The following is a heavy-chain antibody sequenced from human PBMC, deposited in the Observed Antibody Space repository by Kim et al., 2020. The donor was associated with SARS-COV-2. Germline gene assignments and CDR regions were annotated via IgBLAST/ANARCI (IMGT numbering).Heavy chain of an antibody. D-gene: IGHD2-2*01. Sequence: ASVKVSCKASGYTFTSYGISWVRQAPGQGLEWMGWISAYNGNTNYAQKLQGRVTMTTDTSTSTAYMELRSLRSDDTAVYYCARAEQGRWVVPAAKGYYGMDVWGQGTTVTVSS. CDR3: ARAEQGRWVVPAAKGYYGMDV. V-gene: IGHV1-18*01. CDR1: GYTFTSYG. J-gene: IGHJ6*02. CDR2: ISAYNGNT.